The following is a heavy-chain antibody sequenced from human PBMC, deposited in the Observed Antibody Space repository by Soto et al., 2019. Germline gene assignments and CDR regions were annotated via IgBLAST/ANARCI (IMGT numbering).Heavy chain of an antibody. CDR1: GFTFISYA. V-gene: IGHV3-23*01. Sequence: PGGSLRLSWAASGFTFISYAMNWVLQAPWKGLEWVSAISGSGGSTYYADSVKGRFTISRDNSKNTLYLQMNSLRAEDTAVYYCAKMQTDGDYRDWYFNLWGRGTLVTVSS. J-gene: IGHJ2*01. CDR3: AKMQTDGDYRDWYFNL. CDR2: ISGSGGST. D-gene: IGHD4-17*01.